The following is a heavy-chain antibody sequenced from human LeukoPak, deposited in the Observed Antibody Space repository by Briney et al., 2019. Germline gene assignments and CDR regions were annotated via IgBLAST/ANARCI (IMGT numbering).Heavy chain of an antibody. D-gene: IGHD2-2*01. CDR1: GYTFIRYY. Sequence: GASLKVSCKASGYTFIRYYMHWVRQAPGQGLEWMGWINPHSGGTHNAQKFQGRVTMTRDTSISTAYMELSRLRSDDTAVYYCARGSPVVIPAAIFNNWFDPWGQGTLVTVSS. CDR2: INPHSGGT. V-gene: IGHV1-2*02. CDR3: ARGSPVVIPAAIFNNWFDP. J-gene: IGHJ5*01.